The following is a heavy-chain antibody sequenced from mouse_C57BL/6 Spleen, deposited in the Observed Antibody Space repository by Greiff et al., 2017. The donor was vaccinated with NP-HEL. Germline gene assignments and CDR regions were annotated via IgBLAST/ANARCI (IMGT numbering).Heavy chain of an antibody. Sequence: EVQLQQSGPELVKPGASVKISCKASGYTFTDYYMNWVKQSHGKSLEWIGDINPNNGGTSYNQKFKGKATLTVDKSSSTAYMELRSLTSEDSAVDYCARMGGYAMDYWGQGTSVTVSS. D-gene: IGHD4-1*01. CDR2: INPNNGGT. CDR1: GYTFTDYY. J-gene: IGHJ4*01. V-gene: IGHV1-26*01. CDR3: ARMGGYAMDY.